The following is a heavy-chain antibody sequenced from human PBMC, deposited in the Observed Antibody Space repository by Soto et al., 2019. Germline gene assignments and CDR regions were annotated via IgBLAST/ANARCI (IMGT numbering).Heavy chain of an antibody. D-gene: IGHD3-3*01. V-gene: IGHV3-23*01. CDR2: ISGSGGST. J-gene: IGHJ5*02. CDR3: AKDPGRQITIVPWFDP. CDR1: GFTFSSYA. Sequence: PGGSLRLSCAASGFTFSSYAMSWVRQAPGKGLEWVSAISGSGGSTYYADSVKGRFTISRDNSKNTLYLQMNSLRAEDTAVYYCAKDPGRQITIVPWFDPWGQGTLVTVSS.